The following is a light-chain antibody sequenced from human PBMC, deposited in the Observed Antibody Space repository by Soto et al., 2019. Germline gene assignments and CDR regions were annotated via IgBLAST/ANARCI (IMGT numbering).Light chain of an antibody. J-gene: IGKJ4*01. CDR1: QGISSY. CDR2: AAS. V-gene: IGKV1-9*01. CDR3: QQLNSYPLT. Sequence: DIQLTQSPSFLSASVGDRVTITCRASQGISSYLAWYQQKPGKAPKLLIYAASTLQSGVPSRFSGSGSGTEFTLTIGSLQPEDFATYCCQQLNSYPLTFGGGTKVEIK.